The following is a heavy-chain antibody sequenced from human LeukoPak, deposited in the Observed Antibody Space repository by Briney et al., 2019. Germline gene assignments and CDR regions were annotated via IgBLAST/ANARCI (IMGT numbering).Heavy chain of an antibody. CDR1: GFTFRSKT. CDR2: LSYDGSKT. D-gene: IGHD5-12*01. V-gene: IGHV3-30*09. Sequence: GGSLRLSGAASGFTFRSKTMHGVGQAPGKAREGWAVLSYDGSKTYYADSAKGRFAISRDNPTSTLSPQIYSLRGEDTRVYFCVRDLGRGYSGHEGFFDSWGQGTLVSVFS. J-gene: IGHJ5*01. CDR3: VRDLGRGYSGHEGFFDS.